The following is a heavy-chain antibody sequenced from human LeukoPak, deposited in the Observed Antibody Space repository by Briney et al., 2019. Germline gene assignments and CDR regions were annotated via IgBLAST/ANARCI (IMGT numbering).Heavy chain of an antibody. J-gene: IGHJ4*02. CDR1: GFTFTSYA. CDR3: ARCWSYGDNGGVDY. V-gene: IGHV3-23*01. CDR2: LSGRGGST. D-gene: IGHD4-17*01. Sequence: RGSLRHSCAASGFTFTSYAMTSVRPAPGEGLEWVSALSGRGGSTYYAHSVKGRFTISTDTSKNTQYLQMNSPRAEETAVYYPARCWSYGDNGGVDYWGQGTLVIVSS.